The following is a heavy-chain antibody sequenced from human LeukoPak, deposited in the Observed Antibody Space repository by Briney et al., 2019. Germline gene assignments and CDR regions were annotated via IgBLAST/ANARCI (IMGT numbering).Heavy chain of an antibody. CDR1: GGSISGYY. CDR2: IYYGGST. V-gene: IGHV4-59*01. Sequence: SETLSLTCTVSGGSISGYYWSWIRQPPRKGLEWIGFIYYGGSTNYNPSLKSRVTISVDTSKNQFSLKVSSVTAADTAVYYCARGLARDAFDIWGQGTMVTVSS. CDR3: ARGLARDAFDI. J-gene: IGHJ3*02.